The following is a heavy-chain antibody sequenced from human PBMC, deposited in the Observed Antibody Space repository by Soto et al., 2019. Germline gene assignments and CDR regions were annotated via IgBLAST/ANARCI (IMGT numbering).Heavy chain of an antibody. D-gene: IGHD3-16*01. CDR2: IYYSGST. CDR3: ARTVTEYFDY. V-gene: IGHV4-31*03. J-gene: IGHJ4*02. CDR1: GGSISSGGYY. Sequence: SETLSLTCTVSGGSISSGGYYWSWIRQHPGKGLEWIGYIYYSGSTYYNPSLKSRVTISVDTSKNQFSLKLSSVTAADTAVYYCARTVTEYFDYWGQGTLVTVSS.